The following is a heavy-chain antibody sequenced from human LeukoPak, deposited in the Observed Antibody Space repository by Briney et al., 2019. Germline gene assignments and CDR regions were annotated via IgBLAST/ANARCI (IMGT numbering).Heavy chain of an antibody. J-gene: IGHJ5*02. CDR3: ARGAAAGPDGNWFDP. CDR2: IHQTGST. Sequence: SETLSLTCTVSGYSISSGYYWGWIRQPPGKGLEWIGSIHQTGSTYYNPSLQSRVTISLDTSKSRSSLRLPSVTAADTAVYFCARGAAAGPDGNWFDPWGQGTLVTVSS. D-gene: IGHD6-13*01. CDR1: GYSISSGYY. V-gene: IGHV4-38-2*02.